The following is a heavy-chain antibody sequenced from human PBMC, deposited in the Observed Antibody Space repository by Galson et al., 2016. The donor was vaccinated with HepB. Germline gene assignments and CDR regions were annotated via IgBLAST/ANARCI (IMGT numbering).Heavy chain of an antibody. V-gene: IGHV3-74*01. CDR1: GFTFSSYW. CDR3: ARGYGDTEMGYCFDL. D-gene: IGHD4-17*01. Sequence: SLRLSCAASGFTFSSYWMYWVRQAPGKGLVWVSGIDSDGSNTRYADSVKGRFTNSRDNAKNTLYLKMNSLRDEATAVYSCARGYGDTEMGYCFDLWGRGTLLTVSS. J-gene: IGHJ2*01. CDR2: IDSDGSNT.